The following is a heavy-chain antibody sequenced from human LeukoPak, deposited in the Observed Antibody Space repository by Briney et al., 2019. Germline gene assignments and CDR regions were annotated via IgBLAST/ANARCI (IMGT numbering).Heavy chain of an antibody. Sequence: PGGSLRLSCAASGFSFSAYAMTWVRQAPGKGLEWVSSISSRDDRTYYADSAKGRFTISRDNSKNTLYLQMNSLRAEDTALYYCAKVAYDSYGHYYHDYFDFWGQGTLVTVCS. J-gene: IGHJ4*02. CDR1: GFSFSAYA. CDR2: ISSRDDRT. D-gene: IGHD3-22*01. V-gene: IGHV3-23*01. CDR3: AKVAYDSYGHYYHDYFDF.